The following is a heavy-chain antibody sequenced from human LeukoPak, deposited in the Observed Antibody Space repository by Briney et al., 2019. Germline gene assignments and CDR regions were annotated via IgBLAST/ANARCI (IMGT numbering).Heavy chain of an antibody. V-gene: IGHV3-13*01. J-gene: IGHJ4*02. CDR3: ATAKIPGIQTAGRVNYFDS. D-gene: IGHD6-13*01. CDR2: IDTAGNT. Sequence: GGSLRLSCAASEFTFSNYDMHWVRQAAGKGLEWVSTIDTAGNTWYPASVRGGFTISRENAKRSLNLQMNTLRVGDTAVYYCATAKIPGIQTAGRVNYFDSWGQGTLVTVSS. CDR1: EFTFSNYD.